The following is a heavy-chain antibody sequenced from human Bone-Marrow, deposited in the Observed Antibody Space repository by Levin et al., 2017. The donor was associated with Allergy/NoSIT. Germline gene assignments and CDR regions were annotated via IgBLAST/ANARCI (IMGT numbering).Heavy chain of an antibody. CDR2: IWGSGSVT. D-gene: IGHD5-12*01. CDR3: AKDYAPDSGYDFDY. V-gene: IGHV3-23*01. J-gene: IGHJ4*02. CDR1: GFTFSRYS. Sequence: GGSLRLSCAASGFTFSRYSMNWVRQAPGKGLEWVSVIWGSGSVTYYADSVKGRFTISRDNSKSTLYLQMSSLRVEDTAVYYCAKDYAPDSGYDFDYWGQGTLVTVS.